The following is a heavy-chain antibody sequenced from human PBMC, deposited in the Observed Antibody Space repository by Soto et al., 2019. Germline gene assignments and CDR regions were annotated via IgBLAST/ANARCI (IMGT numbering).Heavy chain of an antibody. V-gene: IGHV3-23*01. J-gene: IGHJ4*02. D-gene: IGHD3-22*01. CDR3: AKGRNYYDTSGYPHRFDY. CDR2: ISGSGGTT. CDR1: GFTFSSYA. Sequence: PVGSLRLSCAASGFTFSSYAMSWVRQAPGKGLEWVSGISGSGGTTYYADSVKGRFTISRDNSKNTLYLQMNSLRAEHTAVYYCAKGRNYYDTSGYPHRFDYWGQGALVTVSS.